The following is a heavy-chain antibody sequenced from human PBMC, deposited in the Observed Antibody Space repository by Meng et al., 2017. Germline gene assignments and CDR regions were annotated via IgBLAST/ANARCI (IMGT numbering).Heavy chain of an antibody. CDR3: AINRVNGGYAA. Sequence: ASVKVSCKASGYTFTGYYMHWVRQAPGQGLEWMGWINPNSGDTNYAQKFQGRVTMTRDKSISTAYMELSRLRSDDTAGYYCAINRVNGGYAAWGQGTLVTVSS. V-gene: IGHV1-2*02. J-gene: IGHJ5*02. CDR1: GYTFTGYY. CDR2: INPNSGDT. D-gene: IGHD5-12*01.